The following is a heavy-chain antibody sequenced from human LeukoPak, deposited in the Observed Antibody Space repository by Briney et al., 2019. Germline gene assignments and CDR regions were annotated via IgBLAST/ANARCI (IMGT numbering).Heavy chain of an antibody. CDR3: ARANYDFWSGYWNWFDP. Sequence: PSETLSLTCTVSGGSISNYYWSWIRQHPGKGLEWIGYIYYSGSTYYNPSLKSRVTISVDTSKNQFSLKLSSVTAADTAMYYCARANYDFWSGYWNWFDPWGQGTLVTVSS. V-gene: IGHV4-59*06. D-gene: IGHD3-3*01. J-gene: IGHJ5*02. CDR1: GGSISNYY. CDR2: IYYSGST.